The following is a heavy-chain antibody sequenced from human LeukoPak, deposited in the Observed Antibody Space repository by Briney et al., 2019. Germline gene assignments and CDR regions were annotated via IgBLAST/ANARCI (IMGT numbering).Heavy chain of an antibody. CDR2: IYSGGSA. CDR1: GFNVSTNY. CDR3: ASGGVLWFGELLTYYHGMDV. Sequence: GGSLRLSCAASGFNVSTNYMSWVRQAPGKGLEWVSIIYSGGSAYHADSVKGRFTISRDNSKNTLYLQMNGLRAEDTAVYYCASGGVLWFGELLTYYHGMDVWGQGTTVTVSS. V-gene: IGHV3-66*01. J-gene: IGHJ6*02. D-gene: IGHD3-10*01.